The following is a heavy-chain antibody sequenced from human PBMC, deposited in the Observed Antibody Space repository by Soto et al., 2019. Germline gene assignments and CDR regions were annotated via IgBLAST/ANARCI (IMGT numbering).Heavy chain of an antibody. CDR1: GGSIGHSN. Sequence: QVQLQESGPGLLKPSETLSLTCTVSGGSIGHSNWSWIRQPPGKGLEWIGYIYYSGSANYKPALKNRVTMSVDTSKNQFSLNLTSVTAADTAMYYCARSSLNHRPFDLWGQGTLVTVSS. V-gene: IGHV4-59*13. D-gene: IGHD6-6*01. CDR2: IYYSGSA. J-gene: IGHJ4*02. CDR3: ARSSLNHRPFDL.